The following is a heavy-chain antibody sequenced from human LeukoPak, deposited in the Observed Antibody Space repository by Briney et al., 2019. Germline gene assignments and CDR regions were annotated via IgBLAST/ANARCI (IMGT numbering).Heavy chain of an antibody. CDR1: GASIGSYY. J-gene: IGHJ4*02. D-gene: IGHD3-22*01. Sequence: SETLSLTCTVSGASIGSYYWSWIRQPPGKGLEWIAYMYYSESPNYNPSLKSRVTMSGDTSRNQFSLKRNSVTAADTAVYYCARSYDTNNRQRFDYWGQGTLVTVSS. CDR3: ARSYDTNNRQRFDY. CDR2: MYYSESP. V-gene: IGHV4-59*08.